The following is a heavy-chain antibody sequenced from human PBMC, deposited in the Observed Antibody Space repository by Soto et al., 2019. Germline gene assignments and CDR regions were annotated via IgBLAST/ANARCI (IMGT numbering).Heavy chain of an antibody. D-gene: IGHD3-22*01. CDR2: INHSGRV. Sequence: SETLSLTCAVYGGSFSGHSWTWIRQSPGKGLEWIGDINHSGRVNYSPSLKSRVTISLDTSKNQFSLTLSAVTTADTAMYYCSTRAYDTNGYYRFDPWGQGTLVTVSS. V-gene: IGHV4-34*01. J-gene: IGHJ5*01. CDR1: GGSFSGHS. CDR3: STRAYDTNGYYRFDP.